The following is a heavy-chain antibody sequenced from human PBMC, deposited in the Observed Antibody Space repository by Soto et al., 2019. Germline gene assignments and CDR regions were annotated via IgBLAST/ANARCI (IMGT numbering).Heavy chain of an antibody. CDR2: FSGTGGNT. V-gene: IGHV3-23*01. J-gene: IGHJ6*02. CDR3: ARGGGMDV. Sequence: EVQLLESGGGLLQPGGSLRLACEASGFTFTSYGMSWVRQAPGKGLEWVSSFSGTGGNTYYADSVKGRFTISRDNFKNTRYLQRNSRRPDDTAVYYCARGGGMDVWGQGTTVTVSS. CDR1: GFTFTSYG.